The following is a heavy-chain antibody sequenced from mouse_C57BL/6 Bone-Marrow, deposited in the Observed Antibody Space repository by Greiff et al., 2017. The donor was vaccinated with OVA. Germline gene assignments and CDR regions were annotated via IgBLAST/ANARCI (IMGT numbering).Heavy chain of an antibody. V-gene: IGHV3-6*01. Sequence: EVQLQQSGPGLVKPSQSLSLTCSVTGYSITSGYYWNWIRQFPGNKLEWMGYISYDGSNNYNPSLKNRISITRDTSKNQFFLKLNSVTTEDTATYYCAREGSYYGSSPRAMDYWGQGTSVTVSS. CDR2: ISYDGSN. J-gene: IGHJ4*01. CDR1: GYSITSGYY. D-gene: IGHD1-1*01. CDR3: AREGSYYGSSPRAMDY.